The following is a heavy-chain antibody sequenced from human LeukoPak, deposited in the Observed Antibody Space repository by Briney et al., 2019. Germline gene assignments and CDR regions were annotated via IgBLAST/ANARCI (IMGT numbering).Heavy chain of an antibody. CDR1: GFTFDDYA. CDR3: AKAGSWYWFDP. J-gene: IGHJ5*02. Sequence: GRSLRLSCAASGFTFDDYAMHWVRQAPGKGLEWVSGISWNSGSIGYADSVKGRFTISRDNSKNTLYLQMNSLRAEDTAVYYCAKAGSWYWFDPWGQGTLVTVSS. CDR2: ISWNSGSI. V-gene: IGHV3-9*01. D-gene: IGHD6-13*01.